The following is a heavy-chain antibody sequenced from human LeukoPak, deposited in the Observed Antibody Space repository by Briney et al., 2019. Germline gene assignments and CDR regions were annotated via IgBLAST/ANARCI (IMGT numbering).Heavy chain of an antibody. J-gene: IGHJ4*02. V-gene: IGHV4-59*01. D-gene: IGHD2-15*01. CDR3: ARDQICSGGSCYQD. CDR2: IYYSGTT. CDR1: GDSIDSFY. Sequence: KASETLSLTCTVSGDSIDSFYWSWIRQPPGKGLEWIGYIYYSGTTNYNPSLKSRVAISVDTSKNQYSLKLSSVTAADTAVYFCARDQICSGGSCYQDWGQGILVTVSS.